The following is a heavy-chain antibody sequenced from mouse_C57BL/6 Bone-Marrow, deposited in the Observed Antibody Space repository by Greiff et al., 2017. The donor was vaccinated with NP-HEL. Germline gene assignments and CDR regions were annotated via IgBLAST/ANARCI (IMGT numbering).Heavy chain of an antibody. Sequence: EVQLVESEGGLVQPGSSMKLSCTASGFTFSDYYMAWVRQVPEKGLEWVANINYDGSSTYYLDSLKSRFIISRDNAKNILYLQMSSLKSEDTATYYCARLLGRGYYFDYWGQGTTLTVSS. D-gene: IGHD4-1*01. J-gene: IGHJ2*01. CDR1: GFTFSDYY. V-gene: IGHV5-16*01. CDR3: ARLLGRGYYFDY. CDR2: INYDGSST.